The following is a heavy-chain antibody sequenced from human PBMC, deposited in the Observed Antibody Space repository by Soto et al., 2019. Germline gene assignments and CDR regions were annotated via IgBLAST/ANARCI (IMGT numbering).Heavy chain of an antibody. CDR2: MYSGGST. J-gene: IGHJ6*03. Sequence: EVQLVESGGGLVQPGGSLRLSCAASGFTVSSNYMSWVRQAPGKGLEWVSVMYSGGSTYYADSVKGRFTISRHNSKNTLYLQMNSLRAEDKAVYYCARVEVGITGTTYYYYYMDVWGKGTTVTVSS. CDR1: GFTVSSNY. V-gene: IGHV3-53*04. CDR3: ARVEVGITGTTYYYYYMDV. D-gene: IGHD1-7*01.